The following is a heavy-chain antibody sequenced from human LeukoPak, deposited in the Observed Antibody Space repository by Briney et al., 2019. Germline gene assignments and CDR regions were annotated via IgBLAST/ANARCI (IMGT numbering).Heavy chain of an antibody. J-gene: IGHJ4*02. CDR1: EFTFSSYW. CDR2: IKQDGSEK. D-gene: IGHD5-24*01. V-gene: IGHV3-7*03. CDR3: AKGDAYNGCFDC. Sequence: PGGSLRLSCAASEFTFSSYWMSWVRQAPGKGLEWVANIKQDGSEKYYVDSVKGRFTISRDNTKNSLFLQMNSLRADDSALYYCAKGDAYNGCFDCWGQGTLVTVSA.